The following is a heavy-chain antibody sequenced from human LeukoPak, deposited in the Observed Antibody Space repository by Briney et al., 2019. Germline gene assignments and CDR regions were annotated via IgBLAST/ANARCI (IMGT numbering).Heavy chain of an antibody. CDR1: GFTFGGYG. CDR2: LKSKADGGTT. CDR3: TTDREWEFDY. V-gene: IGHV3-15*01. D-gene: IGHD1-26*01. J-gene: IGHJ4*02. Sequence: PGGSLRLSCTASGFTFGGYGMSWVRQAPGKGLEWVGRLKSKADGGTTDYAAPVKGRFTISRDDSKNTLYLQMNSLKTEDTAVYYCTTDREWEFDYWGQGTLVTVSS.